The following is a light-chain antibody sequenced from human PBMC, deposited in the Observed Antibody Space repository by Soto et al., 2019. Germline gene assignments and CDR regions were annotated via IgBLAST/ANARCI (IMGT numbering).Light chain of an antibody. J-gene: IGLJ1*01. CDR3: SSYTSSSTLDV. V-gene: IGLV2-14*01. Sequence: QSVLTQPASVSGSPGQSITISCTGTSSDVGGYNYVSWYQQHPGKAPKLMIYDVSNQPSGVSNRFSGSKSGNTASLTISGIQAEYEADYYCSSYTSSSTLDVFGTGTKLTVL. CDR1: SSDVGGYNY. CDR2: DVS.